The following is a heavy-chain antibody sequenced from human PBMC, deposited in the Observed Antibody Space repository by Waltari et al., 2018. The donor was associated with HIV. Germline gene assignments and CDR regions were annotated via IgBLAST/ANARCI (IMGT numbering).Heavy chain of an antibody. CDR1: GYTFTGYY. J-gene: IGHJ5*02. Sequence: QVQLVQSGAEVKKPGASVKVSCKASGYTFTGYYMPWVRQAPGQGPEGMGWINPNSGGTNYAQKFQGRVTMTRDTSISTAYMELSRLRSDDTAVYYCARVGHGYCSSSSCYQDNWFDPWGQGTLVTVSS. D-gene: IGHD2-2*03. V-gene: IGHV1-2*02. CDR3: ARVGHGYCSSSSCYQDNWFDP. CDR2: INPNSGGT.